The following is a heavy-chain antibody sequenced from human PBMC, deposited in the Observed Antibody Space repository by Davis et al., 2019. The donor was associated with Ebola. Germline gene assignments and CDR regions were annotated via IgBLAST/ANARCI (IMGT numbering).Heavy chain of an antibody. CDR1: GGTFSSYA. J-gene: IGHJ6*02. V-gene: IGHV1-69*05. CDR2: IIPIFGTT. CDR3: ARLYGYYGMDV. D-gene: IGHD2-8*01. Sequence: AASVKVSCKASGGTFSSYAISWVRQAPGQGLEWMGGIIPIFGTTNYAQKFQGRVTMTRDTSTSTVYMELSSLRSEDTAVYYCARLYGYYGMDVWGQGTTVTVSS.